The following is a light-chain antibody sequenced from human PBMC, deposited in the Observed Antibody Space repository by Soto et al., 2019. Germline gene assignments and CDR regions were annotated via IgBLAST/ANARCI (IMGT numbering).Light chain of an antibody. Sequence: QSVLTQPPSASGTHGQRVTISCSGSSSNIGTNTVSWYQHLPGTAPKLLIYNNNQRPSGVPDRFSGSKSGTSASLAISGLQSEDEADYYCAAWDDSLSGHFVFGTGTKVTVL. CDR3: AAWDDSLSGHFV. V-gene: IGLV1-44*01. CDR1: SSNIGTNT. J-gene: IGLJ1*01. CDR2: NNN.